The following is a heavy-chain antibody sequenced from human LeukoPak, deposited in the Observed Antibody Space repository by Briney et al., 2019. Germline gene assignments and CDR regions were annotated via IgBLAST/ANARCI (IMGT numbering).Heavy chain of an antibody. CDR1: GFIVSSNY. J-gene: IGHJ4*02. D-gene: IGHD5-18*01. CDR3: ARDLVDTAMVISQTVDY. CDR2: IYSGGST. V-gene: IGHV3-66*01. Sequence: GGSLRLSCAASGFIVSSNYMSWVRQAPGKGLEWVSVIYSGGSTYYADSVKGRFTISRDNSKNTLYLQMNSLRAEDTAVYYCARDLVDTAMVISQTVDYWGQGTLVTVSS.